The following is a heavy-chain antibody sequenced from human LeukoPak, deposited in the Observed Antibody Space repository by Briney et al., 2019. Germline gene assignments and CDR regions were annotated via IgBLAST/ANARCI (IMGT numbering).Heavy chain of an antibody. CDR1: GFTFSSYS. Sequence: PGGSLRLSCAASGFTFSSYSMNWVRQAPGKGLEWVAFIRYDGNNKYYADSVKGRFTISRDDSKNTLYLQMNSLRAEDTAVYYCATEVGSGWSLQYWGQGTLVTVSS. J-gene: IGHJ4*02. CDR3: ATEVGSGWSLQY. CDR2: IRYDGNNK. D-gene: IGHD6-19*01. V-gene: IGHV3-30*02.